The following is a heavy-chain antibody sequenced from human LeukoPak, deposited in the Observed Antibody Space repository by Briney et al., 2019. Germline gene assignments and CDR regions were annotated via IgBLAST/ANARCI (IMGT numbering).Heavy chain of an antibody. J-gene: IGHJ4*02. CDR1: GGSISSGGYS. CDR3: ASSYYYDSSGYYYAPEYYFDY. V-gene: IGHV4-30-2*01. D-gene: IGHD3-22*01. CDR2: IYHSGST. Sequence: SQTLSLTCAVSGGSISSGGYSWSWIRQPPGKGLEWIGYIYHSGSTYYNPSLKSRVTISVDRSKNQFSLKLSSVTAADTAVYYCASSYYYDSSGYYYAPEYYFDYWGQGTLVTVSS.